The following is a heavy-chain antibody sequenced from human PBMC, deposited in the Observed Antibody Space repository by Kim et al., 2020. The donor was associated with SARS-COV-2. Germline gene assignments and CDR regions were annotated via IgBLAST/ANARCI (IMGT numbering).Heavy chain of an antibody. D-gene: IGHD4-4*01. V-gene: IGHV3-11*06. J-gene: IGHJ4*02. CDR3: ARGPNYSPFDY. Sequence: RNYADAVRDQFTISRDNDKNSLLLQMHSLRAEDTAVYYCARGPNYSPFDYWGQGTLVTVSS. CDR2: R.